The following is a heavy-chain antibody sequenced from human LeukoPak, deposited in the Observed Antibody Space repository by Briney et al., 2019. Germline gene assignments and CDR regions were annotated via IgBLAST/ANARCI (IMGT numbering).Heavy chain of an antibody. CDR2: IYNGGST. CDR3: ARGYADYNWFDP. CDR1: GFTVSSNY. J-gene: IGHJ5*02. Sequence: GGSLRLSCAASGFTVSSNYMSWVRQAPGKGLGWVSVIYNGGSTYYADSVKGRFTISRDNSKNTLYLQMNSLRAEDTAVYYCARGYADYNWFDPWGQGTLVTVSS. D-gene: IGHD5-18*01. V-gene: IGHV3-53*01.